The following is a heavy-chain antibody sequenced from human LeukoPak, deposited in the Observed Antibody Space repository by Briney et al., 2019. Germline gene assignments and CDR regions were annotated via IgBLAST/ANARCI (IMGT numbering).Heavy chain of an antibody. J-gene: IGHJ4*02. CDR3: AKGRCPGGANLSPPPDY. CDR2: ISGSGGST. CDR1: GFTFSSYG. V-gene: IGHV3-23*01. D-gene: IGHD1-26*01. Sequence: GGSLRLSCAASGFTFSSYGMSWVRQAPGKGLERVSDISGSGGSTYYADSVKGRFTISRDNSKNTLYLQMNSLRAEDTAVYYCAKGRCPGGANLSPPPDYWGQGTLVTVSS.